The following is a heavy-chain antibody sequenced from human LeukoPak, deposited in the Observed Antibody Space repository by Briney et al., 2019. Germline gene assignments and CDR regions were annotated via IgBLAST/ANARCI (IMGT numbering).Heavy chain of an antibody. D-gene: IGHD4-17*01. CDR2: IRSKANSYAT. Sequence: PGGSLRLSCAASGFTVSSNYMSWVRQASGKGLEWVGRIRSKANSYATAYAASVKGRFTISRDDSKNTAYLQMNSLKTEDTAVYYCTNGDLPPYWGQGILVTVSS. J-gene: IGHJ4*02. CDR3: TNGDLPPY. CDR1: GFTVSSNY. V-gene: IGHV3-73*01.